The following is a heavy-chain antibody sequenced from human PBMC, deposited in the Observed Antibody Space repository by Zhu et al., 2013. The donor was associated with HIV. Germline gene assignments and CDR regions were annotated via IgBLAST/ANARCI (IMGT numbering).Heavy chain of an antibody. V-gene: IGHV4-59*12. CDR2: IYYSGST. J-gene: IGHJ4*02. D-gene: IGHD3-10*01. Sequence: VQLQESGPGLVKPSETLSLTCTVSGGSISSYYWSWIRQPPGKGLEWIGYIYYSGSTNYNPSLKSRVTISVDTSKNQFSLKLSSVTAADTAVYYCARESGMVPYYWGQGTLVTVSS. CDR3: ARESGMVPYY. CDR1: GGSISSYY.